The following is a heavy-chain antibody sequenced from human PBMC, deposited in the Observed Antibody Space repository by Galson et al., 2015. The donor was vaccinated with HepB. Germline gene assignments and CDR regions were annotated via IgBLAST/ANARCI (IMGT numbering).Heavy chain of an antibody. CDR2: IRNRAHNYAT. Sequence: SLRLSCAASGFTFSGSTMYWVRQASGKGLEWVGRIRNRAHNYATSYGASVNGRFTISRDDSDNTAFLQMNNLKTEDTAVYFCASLRLDSGTYYVDSWGQGTLVTVSS. CDR3: ASLRLDSGTYYVDS. J-gene: IGHJ4*02. V-gene: IGHV3-73*01. D-gene: IGHD1-26*01. CDR1: GFTFSGST.